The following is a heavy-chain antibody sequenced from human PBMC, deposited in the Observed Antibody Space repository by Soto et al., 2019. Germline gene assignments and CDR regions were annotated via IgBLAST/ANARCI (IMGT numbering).Heavy chain of an antibody. CDR1: GGSFSGYY. V-gene: IGHV4-34*01. CDR3: ARGQDSVVVVAAARRWFDP. J-gene: IGHJ5*02. Sequence: PSETLSLTCAVSGGSFSGYYWSWIRQPPGKGLEWIGEINHSGSTNYNPSLKSRVTISVDTSKNQFSLKLSSVTAADTAVYYCARGQDSVVVVAAARRWFDPWGQGTLVTVSS. CDR2: INHSGST. D-gene: IGHD2-15*01.